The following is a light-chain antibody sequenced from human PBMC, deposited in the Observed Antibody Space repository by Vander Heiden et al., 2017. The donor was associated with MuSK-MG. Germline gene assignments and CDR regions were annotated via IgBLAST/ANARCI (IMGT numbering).Light chain of an antibody. J-gene: IGKJ4*01. CDR3: QQRSNWPPT. CDR1: QSISSY. Sequence: ECALTQSPATLSLSPGERATLSCRTSQSISSYLAWYQQKAGQAPRLLIYDASNRDTGIPARFSGSGSGTDFTLTISSLEPEDFAVYYCQQRSNWPPTFGGGTKVEIK. V-gene: IGKV3-11*01. CDR2: DAS.